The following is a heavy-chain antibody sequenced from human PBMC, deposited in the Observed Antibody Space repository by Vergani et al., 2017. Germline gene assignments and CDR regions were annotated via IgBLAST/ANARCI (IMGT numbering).Heavy chain of an antibody. V-gene: IGHV5-51*06. J-gene: IGHJ3*01. CDR2: INPGDSEV. CDR3: ASGGHGSENGGALQL. CDR1: ESSFISNE. D-gene: IGHD3-10*01. Sequence: EVMLVQSGAEVKKPGESLKISCKYSESSFISNEIAWVRQMSGKGLQWMGNINPGDSEVKSNPTFRGQVIFSVDMSVNTAYLQWRSLQASDTATYFCASGGHGSENGGALQLWGQGTNITVSS.